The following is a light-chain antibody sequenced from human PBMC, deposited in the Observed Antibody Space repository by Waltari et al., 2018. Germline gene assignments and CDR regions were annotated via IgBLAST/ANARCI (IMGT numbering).Light chain of an antibody. CDR3: CSYAGSYTLV. Sequence: QSALTQPRPVSGSPGQSVTIPCPGTSRNVGGFNYASWYQRHPVKAPKLMIYDVSKRPSGVPDRFSGSKSGNTASLTISGLQAEDEADYYCCSYAGSYTLVFGGGTKLSVL. CDR1: SRNVGGFNY. J-gene: IGLJ2*01. CDR2: DVS. V-gene: IGLV2-11*01.